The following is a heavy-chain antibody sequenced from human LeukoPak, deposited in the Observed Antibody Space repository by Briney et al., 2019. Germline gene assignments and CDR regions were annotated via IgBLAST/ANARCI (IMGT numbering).Heavy chain of an antibody. V-gene: IGHV3-30*04. J-gene: IGHJ4*02. Sequence: GGSLRLSCVGSGFIFRNYPMYWVRQAPGKGLEWVAVISYDGNTQYYADSVKGRFTLSRDNAKSSLYLQMNSLRAEDTAIYYCARETCSGGSCYHFDYWGQGTLVTVSS. CDR3: ARETCSGGSCYHFDY. D-gene: IGHD2-15*01. CDR1: GFIFRNYP. CDR2: ISYDGNTQ.